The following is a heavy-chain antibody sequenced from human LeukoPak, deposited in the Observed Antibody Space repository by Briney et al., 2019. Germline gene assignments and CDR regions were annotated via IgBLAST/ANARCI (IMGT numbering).Heavy chain of an antibody. CDR1: GYTFTSYG. Sequence: ASVKVSCKASGYTFTSYGISWVRQAPGQGLEWMGWISTYNGNTNYAQKIQGRVTMTTDTSTSTASMELRSLRSDDTAVYYCARDRSYYYDSSGSWGQGTLVTASS. V-gene: IGHV1-18*01. CDR3: ARDRSYYYDSSGS. J-gene: IGHJ5*02. CDR2: ISTYNGNT. D-gene: IGHD3-22*01.